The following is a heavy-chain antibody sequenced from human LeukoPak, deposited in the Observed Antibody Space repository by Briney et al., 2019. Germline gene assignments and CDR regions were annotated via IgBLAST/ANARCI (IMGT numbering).Heavy chain of an antibody. CDR3: ARIPAVAAYMGIYFDY. D-gene: IGHD6-19*01. Sequence: SETLSLTCTVSGGSISSYNYYWAWIRQSPGMGLEWIASVYYTGTTFYNPSLKSRVTTPVDTSKNEFSLKLSSVTAADTAVYYCARIPAVAAYMGIYFDYWGQGTLVTVSS. CDR2: VYYTGTT. CDR1: GGSISSYNYY. J-gene: IGHJ4*02. V-gene: IGHV4-39*07.